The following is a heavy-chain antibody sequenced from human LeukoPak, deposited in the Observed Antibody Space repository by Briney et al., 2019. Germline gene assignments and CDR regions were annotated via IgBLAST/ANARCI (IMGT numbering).Heavy chain of an antibody. D-gene: IGHD1-14*01. Sequence: PGGSLRLSCAASGFTVSSNYMNWVRQAPGKGLEWVSVLYSGGDTYYTDSVKGRFTISRDSSKNTLYLQMNSLRAEDTAVYYCAKVSGGGLYYDGMDVWGQGTTVTVSS. CDR1: GFTVSSNY. J-gene: IGHJ6*02. V-gene: IGHV3-53*01. CDR3: AKVSGGGLYYDGMDV. CDR2: LYSGGDT.